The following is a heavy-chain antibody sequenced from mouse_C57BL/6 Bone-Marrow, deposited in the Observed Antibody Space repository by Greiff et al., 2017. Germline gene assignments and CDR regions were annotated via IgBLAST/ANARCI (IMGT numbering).Heavy chain of an antibody. D-gene: IGHD2-3*01. J-gene: IGHJ1*03. V-gene: IGHV1-80*01. CDR1: GYAFSSYW. CDR3: AKVDYDGYHWYFDV. CDR2: IYPGDGDT. Sequence: VMLVESGAELVKPGASVKISCKASGYAFSSYWMNWVKQRPGKGLEWIGQIYPGDGDTNYNGKFKGKATLTADKSSSTAYMQLSSLTSEDSAVYFCAKVDYDGYHWYFDVWGTGTTVTVSS.